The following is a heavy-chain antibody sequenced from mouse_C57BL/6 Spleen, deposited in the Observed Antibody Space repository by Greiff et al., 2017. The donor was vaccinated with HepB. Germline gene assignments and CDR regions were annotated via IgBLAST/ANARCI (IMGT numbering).Heavy chain of an antibody. V-gene: IGHV3-5*01. CDR2: IYYSGTI. CDR1: GISITTGNYR. CDR3: ARLYYGNYDRYFDV. D-gene: IGHD2-1*01. Sequence: EVQLQESGPGLVKPSQTVFLTCTVTGISITTGNYRWSWIRQFPGNKLEWIGYIYYSGTITYNPSLTSRTTITRDTPKNQFFLEMNSLTAEDTATYYCARLYYGNYDRYFDVWGTGTTVTVSS. J-gene: IGHJ1*03.